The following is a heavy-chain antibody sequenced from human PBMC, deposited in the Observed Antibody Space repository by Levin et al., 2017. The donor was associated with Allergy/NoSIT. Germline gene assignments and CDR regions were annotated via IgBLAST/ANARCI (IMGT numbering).Heavy chain of an antibody. D-gene: IGHD2-2*01. CDR1: GFTFDTYA. CDR3: VKDRYCPSARGPYDH. V-gene: IGHV3-64D*06. J-gene: IGHJ4*02. CDR2: INSNGDRT. Sequence: PGGSLRLSCSASGFTFDTYALHWVRQAPGKGLECVSCINSNGDRTDYADSVKGRFTISRDNAKNTLYLQLSSLRAEDTAVYFCVKDRYCPSARGPYDHWGKGILDTVS.